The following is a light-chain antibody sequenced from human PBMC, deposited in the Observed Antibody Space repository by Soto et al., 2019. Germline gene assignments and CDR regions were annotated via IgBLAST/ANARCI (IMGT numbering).Light chain of an antibody. V-gene: IGLV2-14*01. CDR1: SSDIGSYNY. CDR3: SSHTTYSTRV. CDR2: EVS. Sequence: QSVLTQPASVSGSPGQSIAISCTGTSSDIGSYNYVSWYQQHPGKAPKLMIHEVSNRPSGVSDRFSGSKSGNTASLTISGLLAYDEADYYCSSHTTYSTRVFGTGTKLTVL. J-gene: IGLJ1*01.